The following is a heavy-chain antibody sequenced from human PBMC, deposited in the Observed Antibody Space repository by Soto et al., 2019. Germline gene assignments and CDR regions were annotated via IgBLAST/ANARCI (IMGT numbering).Heavy chain of an antibody. Sequence: QVQLQESGPGLVKPSETLSLTCTVSGGSISSYHWSWIRQSPGKGLEWIGYILKTGSTEYNPSIKSRVTISLDTSKNQFSLNVSSMTAADTAVYYCAKFQTRVRGVHRGNWFDPWGQGTQVTVSS. D-gene: IGHD3-10*01. V-gene: IGHV4-4*08. CDR1: GGSISSYH. CDR3: AKFQTRVRGVHRGNWFDP. J-gene: IGHJ5*02. CDR2: ILKTGST.